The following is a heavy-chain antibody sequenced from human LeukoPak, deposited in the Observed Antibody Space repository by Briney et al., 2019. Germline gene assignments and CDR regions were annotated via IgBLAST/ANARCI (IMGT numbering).Heavy chain of an antibody. Sequence: GGPLRLSCAASGFTFDSYAMRWVRQAPGKGLEWVSSISGSGGSTYYVDFVKGRFTISRDNSKNTLYQQMNSLRAEDTAVYYCAKGRASGTLYYYGMDVWGKGTTVTVSA. J-gene: IGHJ6*04. CDR3: AKGRASGTLYYYGMDV. CDR2: ISGSGGST. CDR1: GFTFDSYA. V-gene: IGHV3-23*01. D-gene: IGHD1-1*01.